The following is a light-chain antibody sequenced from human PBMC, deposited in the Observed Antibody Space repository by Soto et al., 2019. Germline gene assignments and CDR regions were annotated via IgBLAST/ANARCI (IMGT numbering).Light chain of an antibody. Sequence: QSALTQPPSASGTPGQRVTISCSGSSSNIGSKYVYWYQQFPGTAPKLLMYQNNQRPSGVPDRFSGSKSGTTASLTISGLQAEDEADYYCCSYAGSPYVFGTGTKVHRP. CDR1: SSNIGSKY. CDR3: CSYAGSPYV. CDR2: QNN. J-gene: IGLJ1*01. V-gene: IGLV1-47*01.